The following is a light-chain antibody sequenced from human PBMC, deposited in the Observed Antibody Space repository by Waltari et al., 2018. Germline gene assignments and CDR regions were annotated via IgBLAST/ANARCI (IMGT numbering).Light chain of an antibody. CDR3: QQYNDWPPWT. CDR2: GAS. Sequence: EIVMTLSPASLSLSPAERVTLSCRASQSVTTNLAWYLQKPGQAPSLLIYGASTRAAGIPAKFSGSGSGTEYALTISGLQSEDFAFYACQQYNDWPPWTFGQGTKVEIK. J-gene: IGKJ1*01. V-gene: IGKV3-15*01. CDR1: QSVTTN.